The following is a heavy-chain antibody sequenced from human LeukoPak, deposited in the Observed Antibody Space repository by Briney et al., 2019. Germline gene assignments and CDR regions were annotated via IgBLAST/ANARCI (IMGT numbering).Heavy chain of an antibody. D-gene: IGHD4-17*01. CDR3: ARYGDYEQNFDY. J-gene: IGHJ4*02. CDR2: IYHSGNT. CDR1: GTSISGSDW. V-gene: IGHV4-4*02. Sequence: PSETLSLTCVVSGTSISGSDWWSWVRQPPGKGLEWIGEIYHSGNTNYNPSLKSRVTISVDTSKNQFSLKLSSVTAADTAVYYCARYGDYEQNFDYWGQGTLVTVSS.